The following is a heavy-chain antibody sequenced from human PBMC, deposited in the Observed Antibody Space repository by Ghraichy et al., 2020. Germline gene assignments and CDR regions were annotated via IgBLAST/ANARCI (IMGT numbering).Heavy chain of an antibody. D-gene: IGHD6-19*01. CDR2: ILYDGSNK. V-gene: IGHV3-30-3*01. CDR3: VRGRYSSGSRGWFDP. CDR1: GFTFSSYA. J-gene: IGHJ5*02. Sequence: GESLNISCAASGFTFSSYAMHWVRQAPGKGLEWVAVILYDGSNKYYADSVKGRFTISRDNSKNTLYLQMNSLRAEDTAVYYCVRGRYSSGSRGWFDPWGQGTLVTVSS.